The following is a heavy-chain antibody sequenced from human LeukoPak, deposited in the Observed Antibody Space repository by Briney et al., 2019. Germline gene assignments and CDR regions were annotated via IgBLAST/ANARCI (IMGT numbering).Heavy chain of an antibody. CDR2: ISYVGSNK. J-gene: IGHJ3*02. CDR3: ARFSAVAGAFDI. V-gene: IGHV3-30-3*01. D-gene: IGHD6-19*01. CDR1: GFTFSSYA. Sequence: GRSLRLSCAASGFTFSSYAMHWVRHAPGKGLEWVAVISYVGSNKYYAHSVKGRFTISRDNSKNTLYLQKNSVRAEETAVYYRARFSAVAGAFDIWGQGTMVTVSS.